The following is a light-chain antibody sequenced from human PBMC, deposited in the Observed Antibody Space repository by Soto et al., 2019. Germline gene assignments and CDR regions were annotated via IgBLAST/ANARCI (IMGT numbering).Light chain of an antibody. J-gene: IGKJ5*01. CDR3: QQYGSSPIT. CDR1: QSVSSY. V-gene: IGKV1-39*01. Sequence: DTQMTQFTSSLSSSVGDRVTITCGTSQSVSSYLNWYQQKPGKAPKLLIYAASSLQSGVPSRFSGSGSGTDFTLTISRLEPEDFAVYYCQQYGSSPITFGQGTRLEIK. CDR2: AAS.